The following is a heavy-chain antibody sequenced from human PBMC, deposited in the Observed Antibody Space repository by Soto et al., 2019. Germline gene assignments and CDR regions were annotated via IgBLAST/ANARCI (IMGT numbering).Heavy chain of an antibody. CDR1: GFTFSSYG. V-gene: IGHV3-33*01. CDR3: ARDYTVYGDSGSYQMGNDAFDI. CDR2: IWYDGSNK. J-gene: IGHJ3*02. Sequence: QVQLVESGGGVVQPGRSLRLSCAASGFTFSSYGMHWVRQAPGKGLEWVAVIWYDGSNKYYADSVKGRFTISRDNSKNTLYLQMNSLRAEDTAVYYCARDYTVYGDSGSYQMGNDAFDIWGQGTMVTVSS. D-gene: IGHD1-26*01.